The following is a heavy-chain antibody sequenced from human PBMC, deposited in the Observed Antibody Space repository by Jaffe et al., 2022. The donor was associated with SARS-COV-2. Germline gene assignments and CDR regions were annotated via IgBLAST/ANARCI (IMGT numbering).Heavy chain of an antibody. CDR3: AKWSGYCSGGSCSFPFDY. Sequence: QVQLVESGGGVVQPGRSLRLSCAASGFTFSSYGMHWVRQAPGKGLEWVTIISYDGSNKYYADSVKGRFTISRDNSKNTLYLQMNSLRAEDTAVYYCAKWSGYCSGGSCSFPFDYWGQGTLVTVSS. J-gene: IGHJ4*02. CDR2: ISYDGSNK. V-gene: IGHV3-30*18. CDR1: GFTFSSYG. D-gene: IGHD2-15*01.